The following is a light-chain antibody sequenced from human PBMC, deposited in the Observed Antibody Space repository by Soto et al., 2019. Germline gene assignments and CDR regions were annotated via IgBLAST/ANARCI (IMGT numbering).Light chain of an antibody. J-gene: IGKJ1*01. Sequence: DIQMTQSPSTLSASVGDTVTITCRASQSVSNWLAWYQQEPGKAPKLLIYDASSLESGVPSRFSGSGSGTEFTLTVSGLQPDDFATYYCQQHNSYSGTFGQGTKVELK. CDR1: QSVSNW. V-gene: IGKV1-5*01. CDR3: QQHNSYSGT. CDR2: DAS.